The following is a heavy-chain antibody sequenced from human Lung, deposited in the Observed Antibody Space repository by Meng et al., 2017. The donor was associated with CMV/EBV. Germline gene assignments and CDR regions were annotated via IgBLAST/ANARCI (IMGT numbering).Heavy chain of an antibody. D-gene: IGHD2-2*01. CDR1: GGSISSGDYY. J-gene: IGHJ6*02. Sequence: SETLSLXCTVSGGSISSGDYYWSWIRQPPGKGLEWIGYIYYSGSTYYNPSLKSRVTISVDTSKNQFSLKLSSVTAADTAVYYCARDHPQQTGSWYYYVMDVXRQGXTVTVSS. CDR2: IYYSGST. CDR3: ARDHPQQTGSWYYYVMDV. V-gene: IGHV4-30-4*08.